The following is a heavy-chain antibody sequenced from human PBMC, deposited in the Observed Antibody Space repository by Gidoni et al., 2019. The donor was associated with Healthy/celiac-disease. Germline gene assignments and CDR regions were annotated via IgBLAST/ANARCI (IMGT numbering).Heavy chain of an antibody. CDR2: IYPGYSDT. CDR3: ARRGRDGYISAYAFDI. D-gene: IGHD5-12*01. Sequence: EVQLVQSGAEVKKPGESLKISCKGSGYSFTSYWIGWVRQMPGKGLEWMGIIYPGYSDTRYSPSFQGQVTISADKSISTAYLQWSSLKASDTAMYYCARRGRDGYISAYAFDIWGQGTMVTVSS. CDR1: GYSFTSYW. V-gene: IGHV5-51*03. J-gene: IGHJ3*02.